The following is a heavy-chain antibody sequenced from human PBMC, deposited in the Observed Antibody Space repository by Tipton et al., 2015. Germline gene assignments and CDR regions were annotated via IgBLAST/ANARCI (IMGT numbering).Heavy chain of an antibody. CDR2: ISGSGGST. D-gene: IGHD5-18*01. CDR1: GFTFSSYA. J-gene: IGHJ4*02. CDR3: AKVGPYSPRDLDF. Sequence: SLRLSCAGSGFTFSSYAMSWVRQAPGEGLECVAAISGSGGSTYYGDSVKGRFTISRDNSKSTLYPQINSLRAEDTAVYYCAKVGPYSPRDLDFWGQGTLVTVSS. V-gene: IGHV3-23*01.